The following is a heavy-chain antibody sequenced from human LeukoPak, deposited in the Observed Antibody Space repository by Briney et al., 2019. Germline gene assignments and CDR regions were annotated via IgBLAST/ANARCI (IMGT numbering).Heavy chain of an antibody. CDR2: IYYSGST. V-gene: IGHV4-59*12. J-gene: IGHJ3*02. CDR1: GESISGFY. D-gene: IGHD3-22*01. Sequence: SETLSLTCTVSGESISGFYWSWIRQPPGKGLEWIGYIYYSGSTNYNPSLKSRVTISVDTSKNQFSLKLSSVTAADTAVYYCARESSGYSVAFDIWGQGTMVTVSS. CDR3: ARESSGYSVAFDI.